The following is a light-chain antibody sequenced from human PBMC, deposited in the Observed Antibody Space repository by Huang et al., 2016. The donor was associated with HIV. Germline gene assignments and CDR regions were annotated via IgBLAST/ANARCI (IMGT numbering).Light chain of an antibody. V-gene: IGKV3-11*01. CDR2: NAS. CDR3: QQRSKSLT. Sequence: EVVLPQSPATLSLSPGETATLSCRATQSLTSYLAWYQQKPGQAPRLLIYNASNRAAGIPARFSGSGSGTDFNLTISSRKPEDFAIYYCQQRSKSLTFGGGTTVEIK. CDR1: QSLTSY. J-gene: IGKJ4*01.